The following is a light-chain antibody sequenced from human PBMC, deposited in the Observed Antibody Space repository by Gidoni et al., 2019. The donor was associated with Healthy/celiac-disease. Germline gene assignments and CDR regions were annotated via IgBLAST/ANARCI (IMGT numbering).Light chain of an antibody. CDR3: SSYTSSSPVV. Sequence: QSALPQPASVSGSPGQSITISCTGTSSDVGGYNYVSWSQQHPAKAPNLMIYDFINRPSGVSNLFSGSKSGNTASLTISGLQAEDEADYYCSSYTSSSPVVFGGGTKLTVL. V-gene: IGLV2-14*01. CDR2: DFI. J-gene: IGLJ2*01. CDR1: SSDVGGYNY.